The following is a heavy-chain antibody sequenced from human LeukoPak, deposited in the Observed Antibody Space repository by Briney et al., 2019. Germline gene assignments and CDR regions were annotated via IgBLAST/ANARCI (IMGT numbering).Heavy chain of an antibody. D-gene: IGHD1-14*01. J-gene: IGHJ4*02. V-gene: IGHV3-7*01. CDR1: GFTLSSYW. CDR3: AREPNPFDS. Sequence: GGSLRLSCAASGFTLSSYWMTWVRQAPGNGLEWVANIKQDGSEKNYVDSVKGRFTISRDNAKNSLYLQMNSLRAEDTGVYYCAREPNPFDSWGQGTLVTVSS. CDR2: IKQDGSEK.